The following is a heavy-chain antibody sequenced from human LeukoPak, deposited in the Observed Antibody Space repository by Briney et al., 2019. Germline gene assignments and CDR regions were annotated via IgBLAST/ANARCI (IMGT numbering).Heavy chain of an antibody. D-gene: IGHD2-15*01. CDR1: GGSISNYY. CDR2: VYYSGNT. CDR3: ARDPRGAYYWYFDL. J-gene: IGHJ2*01. V-gene: IGHV4-59*01. Sequence: SETLSLTCTVSGGSISNYYWSWIRQPPGEGLEWIGCVYYSGNTNYNPSLKSRVTISVDTSKNQFSLRLNSVTAADTAVYYCARDPRGAYYWYFDLWGQGTLVTVSS.